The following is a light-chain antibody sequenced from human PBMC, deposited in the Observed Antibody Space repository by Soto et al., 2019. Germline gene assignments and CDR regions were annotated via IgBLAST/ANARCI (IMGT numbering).Light chain of an antibody. V-gene: IGKV3-20*01. CDR2: GAS. J-gene: IGKJ5*01. CDR3: QQYGSSPLAT. CDR1: QSVSSSY. Sequence: EIVLTQSPGTLSLSAGERATLSCRASQSVSSSYLAWYQQKPGQAPRLLIYGASSRATGIPDSFSGSGSGTDFTLTISRLETEDFAVYYCQQYGSSPLATFGQGTRLEIK.